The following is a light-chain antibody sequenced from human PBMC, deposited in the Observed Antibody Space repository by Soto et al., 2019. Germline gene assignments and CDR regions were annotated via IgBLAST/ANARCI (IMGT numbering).Light chain of an antibody. CDR1: QSLQHSNGYNY. V-gene: IGKV2-28*01. Sequence: DIVMTQSPLSLPVTPGEPASISCRSSQSLQHSNGYNYLDWYVQKPGQSPQILIYLASNRASGVPERFSGSGSGTDFTRKISRVEAEDVGVYYCMQALQTPAFGQGTKVEIK. CDR2: LAS. CDR3: MQALQTPA. J-gene: IGKJ1*01.